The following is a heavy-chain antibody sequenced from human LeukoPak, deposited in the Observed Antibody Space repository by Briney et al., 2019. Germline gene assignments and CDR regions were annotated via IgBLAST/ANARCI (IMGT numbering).Heavy chain of an antibody. D-gene: IGHD1-1*01. CDR1: GYTFTGYY. CDR2: NNPNSGGT. J-gene: IGHJ4*02. V-gene: IGHV1-2*02. CDR3: ARGPNWNDVGYFDY. Sequence: ASVKVSCKASGYTFTGYYMHWVRHAPGQGLEWMGWNNPNSGGTNYAQKFQGRVTMTRDTSISTAYMELSRLRSDDTAVYYCARGPNWNDVGYFDYWGQGTLVTVSS.